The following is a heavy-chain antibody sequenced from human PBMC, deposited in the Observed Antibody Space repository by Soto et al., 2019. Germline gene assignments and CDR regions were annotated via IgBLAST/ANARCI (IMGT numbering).Heavy chain of an antibody. D-gene: IGHD4-4*01. CDR1: GGTFSSYT. CDR2: IIPILGIA. V-gene: IGHV1-69*04. CDR3: AREKEMTTNRTGRLDY. Sequence: ASVKVSCKASGGTFSSYTISWVRQAPGQGLEWMGRIIPILGIANYAQKFQGRVTITADKSTSTAYMELSSLRSEDTAVYYCAREKEMTTNRTGRLDYWGQGTLVTVSS. J-gene: IGHJ4*02.